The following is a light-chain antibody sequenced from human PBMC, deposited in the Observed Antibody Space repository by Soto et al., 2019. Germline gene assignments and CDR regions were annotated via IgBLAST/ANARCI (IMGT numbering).Light chain of an antibody. J-gene: IGLJ3*02. CDR1: SSNIGSEH. V-gene: IGLV1-44*01. Sequence: QSVLTQPPSASGTPGQRVTISCSGCSSNIGSEHVNWYQQVPGTAPKLLIYANNQRPSGVPDRFSVSKSGTSASLAIGGLQSEDEADYYCAAWDDSLKGWVFGGGTKLTVL. CDR3: AAWDDSLKGWV. CDR2: ANN.